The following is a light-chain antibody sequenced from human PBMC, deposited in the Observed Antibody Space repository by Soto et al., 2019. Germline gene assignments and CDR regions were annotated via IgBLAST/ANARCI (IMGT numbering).Light chain of an antibody. CDR3: AAWDDSLNGPR. CDR2: TNN. Sequence: QSVLTQPPSASGTPGQRVAISCSGSSSNIGSNTVNWYQLLPGTAPKLLIYTNNQRPSGVPDRFSGSKSGTSASLATSGLQSEDEADYYCAAWDDSLNGPRFGGGTKLTVL. CDR1: SSNIGSNT. V-gene: IGLV1-44*01. J-gene: IGLJ2*01.